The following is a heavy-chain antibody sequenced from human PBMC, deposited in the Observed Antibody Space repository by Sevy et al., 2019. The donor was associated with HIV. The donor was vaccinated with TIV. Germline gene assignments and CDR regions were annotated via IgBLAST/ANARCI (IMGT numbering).Heavy chain of an antibody. V-gene: IGHV4-39*01. J-gene: IGHJ4*02. CDR1: GGSISSSSYY. CDR2: IYYSGST. CDR3: ARSPRVTMIVVVPRVY. D-gene: IGHD3-22*01. Sequence: SETLSLTCTVSGGSISSSSYYWGWIRQPPGKGLEWIGSIYYSGSTYYNPSLKSRVTISVDTSKNQFSLKLSSVTAADTAVYYCARSPRVTMIVVVPRVYWGQGTLVTVSS.